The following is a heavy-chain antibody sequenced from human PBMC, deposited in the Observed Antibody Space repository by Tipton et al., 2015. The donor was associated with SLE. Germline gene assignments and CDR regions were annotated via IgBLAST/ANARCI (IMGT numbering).Heavy chain of an antibody. J-gene: IGHJ4*02. V-gene: IGHV4-61*02. Sequence: TLSLTCTVSGVSISSGSYYWNWIRQPAGKGLEWIGRIYSSGSTNYNPSLKSRVTISADTSKNQFSLNLNSVTAADTAVYYCARDLGWELGIDYWGQGTLVTVSS. CDR2: IYSSGST. CDR3: ARDLGWELGIDY. D-gene: IGHD1-26*01. CDR1: GVSISSGSYY.